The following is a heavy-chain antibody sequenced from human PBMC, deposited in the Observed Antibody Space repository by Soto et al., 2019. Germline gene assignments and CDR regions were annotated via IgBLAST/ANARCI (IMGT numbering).Heavy chain of an antibody. D-gene: IGHD2-15*01. CDR3: ARGDKSYYYYGMDV. Sequence: PGGSLRLSCAASGFTFSSDGMHWVRQAPGKGLEWVAVIWYDGSNKYYADSVKGRFTISRDNSKNTLYLQMNSLRAEDTAVYYCARGDKSYYYYGMDVWGQGTTVTSP. V-gene: IGHV3-33*01. CDR1: GFTFSSDG. CDR2: IWYDGSNK. J-gene: IGHJ6*02.